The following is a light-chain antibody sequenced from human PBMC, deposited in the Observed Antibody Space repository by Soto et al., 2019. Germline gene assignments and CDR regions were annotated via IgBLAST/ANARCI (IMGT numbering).Light chain of an antibody. CDR2: GAS. J-gene: IGKJ1*01. V-gene: IGKV3-15*01. CDR1: QSVSSN. CDR3: QQYNNWPET. Sequence: EMVMTQSPATLSVSPGERATLSCRASQSVSSNLAWYQQKPGQAPRLLIYGASTRATGIPARFSVSGSGTEFTLTISSLQSEDFAVYYCQQYNNWPETFGQGTKVEIK.